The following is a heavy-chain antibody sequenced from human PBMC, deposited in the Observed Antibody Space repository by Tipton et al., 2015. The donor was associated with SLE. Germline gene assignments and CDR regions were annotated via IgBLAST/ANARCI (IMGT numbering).Heavy chain of an antibody. CDR1: GGSISSSY. CDR2: IFYTGTT. D-gene: IGHD6-19*01. CDR3: ARHDGQWDAFDI. V-gene: IGHV4-59*08. J-gene: IGHJ3*02. Sequence: TLSLTCTVSGGSISSSYWSWIRQPPGKGLEWMGYIFYTGTTNYNPSLKSRVTISVDTSKKEFSLKLSSVTAADTAVYYCARHDGQWDAFDIWGQGTMVTVSS.